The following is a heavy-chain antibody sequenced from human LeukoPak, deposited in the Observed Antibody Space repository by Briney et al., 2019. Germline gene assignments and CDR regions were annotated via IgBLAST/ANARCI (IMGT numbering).Heavy chain of an antibody. V-gene: IGHV3-23*01. Sequence: GGSLRLSCAASGFTFSSYAMSWVRQAPGKGLEWVSAISGSGGSTYYADSVKGRFTTSRDNSKNTLYLQMNSLRAEDTAVYYCAKDSAGRSSGAFDYWGQGTLVTVSS. CDR1: GFTFSSYA. CDR2: ISGSGGST. D-gene: IGHD6-19*01. CDR3: AKDSAGRSSGAFDY. J-gene: IGHJ4*02.